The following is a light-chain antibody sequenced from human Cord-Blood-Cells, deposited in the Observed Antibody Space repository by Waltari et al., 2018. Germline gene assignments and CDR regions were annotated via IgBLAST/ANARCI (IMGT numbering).Light chain of an antibody. V-gene: IGKV3-15*01. J-gene: IGKJ4*01. CDR3: QQYNNLPLT. CDR1: QSVSSN. CDR2: GAS. Sequence: EIVMTQSPATLSVSPGERATLSCRASQSVSSNLAWYQHKPGQAPRLLIYGASTRATGIPARFSGSGSGTEFTLTISILQSEDFSVYYCQQYNNLPLTFGGGTKVEIK.